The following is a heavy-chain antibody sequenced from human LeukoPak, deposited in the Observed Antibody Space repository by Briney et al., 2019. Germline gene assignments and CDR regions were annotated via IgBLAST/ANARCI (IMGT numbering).Heavy chain of an antibody. CDR3: ARRGQAGYNLWYFDY. CDR1: GYTFTTYW. CDR2: IYPGDSDT. V-gene: IGHV5-51*01. D-gene: IGHD5-24*01. Sequence: GESLKISCKGSGYTFTTYWIGWVRQMPGKGLGWMGIIYPGDSDTRYSPSFQGQVTISVDKSISTAYLQWNSLKAWDTAMYYYARRGQAGYNLWYFDYWGQGTLVTVSS. J-gene: IGHJ4*02.